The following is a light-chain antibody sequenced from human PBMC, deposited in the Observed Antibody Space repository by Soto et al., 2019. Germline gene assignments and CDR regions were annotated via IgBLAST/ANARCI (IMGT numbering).Light chain of an antibody. J-gene: IGKJ1*01. CDR2: GAS. CDR3: QQTYSAAWT. V-gene: IGKV1-39*01. CDR1: QAISNY. Sequence: DIQMTQSPSSLSASVGDRVTITCRARQAISNYLNWYQQKPGKAPNLLIYGASSLQSGVPARFSGSGSGTDFTLNISSLQPEDFATYYCQQTYSAAWTCGQGTKVEIK.